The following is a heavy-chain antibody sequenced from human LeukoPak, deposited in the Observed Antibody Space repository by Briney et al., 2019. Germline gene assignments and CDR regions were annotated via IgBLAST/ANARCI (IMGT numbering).Heavy chain of an antibody. Sequence: SGGSLRLSCAASGFTFSSYGMHWVRQAPGKGLEWVAVIWYDGSNKYYADSVKGRFTISRDNSKNTLYLQMNSLRAEDTAVYYCARVRVPCYYGMDVWGQGTTVTVSS. D-gene: IGHD3-3*01. CDR2: IWYDGSNK. CDR3: ARVRVPCYYGMDV. J-gene: IGHJ6*02. V-gene: IGHV3-33*01. CDR1: GFTFSSYG.